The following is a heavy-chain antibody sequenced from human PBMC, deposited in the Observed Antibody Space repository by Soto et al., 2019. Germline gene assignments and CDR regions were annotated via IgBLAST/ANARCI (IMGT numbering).Heavy chain of an antibody. V-gene: IGHV1-2*04. CDR2: INPNSGGT. CDR1: GYTFTGYY. J-gene: IGHJ6*02. D-gene: IGHD2-2*01. Sequence: EASVKVSCKASGYTFTGYYMHWVRQAPGQGLEWMGWINPNSGGTNYAQKFQGWVTMTRDTSISTAYMELSRLRSDDTAVYYCARAGSDIVVVPAAISGGYGMDVWGQGTTVTVSS. CDR3: ARAGSDIVVVPAAISGGYGMDV.